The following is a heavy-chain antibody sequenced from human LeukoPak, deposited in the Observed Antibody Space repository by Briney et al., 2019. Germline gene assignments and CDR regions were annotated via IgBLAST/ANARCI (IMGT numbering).Heavy chain of an antibody. Sequence: SQTLSLTCTVSGGSISSYYWSWIRQPPRKGLAWIWYIYTSGSTNYNPSLKSRVTISVDTSKNQFSLKLSSVTAADTAVYYCARHRDCTNGVCYSLHYYYMDVWGKGTTVTVSS. D-gene: IGHD2-8*01. J-gene: IGHJ6*03. V-gene: IGHV4-4*09. CDR1: GGSISSYY. CDR3: ARHRDCTNGVCYSLHYYYMDV. CDR2: IYTSGST.